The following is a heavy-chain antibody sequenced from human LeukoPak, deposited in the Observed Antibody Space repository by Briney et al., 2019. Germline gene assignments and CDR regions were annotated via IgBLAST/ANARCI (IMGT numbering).Heavy chain of an antibody. CDR1: GFTFSDYY. CDR2: ISSSGSTI. J-gene: IGHJ4*02. CDR3: ARGAGYCSSTSCYTEF. Sequence: GGSLRLSCAASGFTFSDYYMSWIRQAPGKGLEWVSYISSSGSTIYYADSVKGRFTISRDNAKNSLYLQMNSLRAEDTAVYYCARGAGYCSSTSCYTEFGGQGTLVTVSS. D-gene: IGHD2-2*02. V-gene: IGHV3-11*04.